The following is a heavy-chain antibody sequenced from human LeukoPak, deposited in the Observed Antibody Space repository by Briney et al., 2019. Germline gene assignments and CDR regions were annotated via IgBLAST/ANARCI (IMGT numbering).Heavy chain of an antibody. CDR3: ARGPRYCSGGSCKNYYYYYMDV. V-gene: IGHV4-39*07. CDR2: IYYSGST. Sequence: SETLSLTCTVSGGSISSSSYYWGWIRQPPGKGLEWIGSIYYSGSTYYNPSLKSRITISVDTSKNQFSLKLSSVTVADTAVYYCARGPRYCSGGSCKNYYYYYMDVWGKGTTVTVSS. CDR1: GGSISSSSYY. J-gene: IGHJ6*03. D-gene: IGHD2-15*01.